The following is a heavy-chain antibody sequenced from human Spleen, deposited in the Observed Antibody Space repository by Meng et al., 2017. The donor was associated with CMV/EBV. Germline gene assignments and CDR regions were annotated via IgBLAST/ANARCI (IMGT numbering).Heavy chain of an antibody. Sequence: GGSLRLSCAASGFTFKTFTMSWVRQAPGKGLEWVSSINPDSDYIYPADSLKGRFTISRDNAKNSVYLRMSGLRVEDTAVYYCARDQEGTRIPSPIHYGLDVWGQGTTVTVSS. CDR1: GFTFKTFT. V-gene: IGHV3-21*06. CDR2: INPDSDYI. J-gene: IGHJ6*02. CDR3: ARDQEGTRIPSPIHYGLDV. D-gene: IGHD5-18*01.